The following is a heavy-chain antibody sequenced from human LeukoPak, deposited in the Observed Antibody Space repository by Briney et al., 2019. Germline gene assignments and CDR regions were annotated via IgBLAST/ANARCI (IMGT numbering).Heavy chain of an antibody. V-gene: IGHV1-69*05. D-gene: IGHD6-13*01. CDR3: ASGKEYSSSWYFPDY. Sequence: SVKVSCKASGGTFSSYAISWVRQAPGQGLEWMGGIIPIFGTANYAQKFRGRVTITTDESTSTAYMELSSLRSEDTAVYYCASGKEYSSSWYFPDYWGQGTLVTVSS. CDR2: IIPIFGTA. J-gene: IGHJ4*02. CDR1: GGTFSSYA.